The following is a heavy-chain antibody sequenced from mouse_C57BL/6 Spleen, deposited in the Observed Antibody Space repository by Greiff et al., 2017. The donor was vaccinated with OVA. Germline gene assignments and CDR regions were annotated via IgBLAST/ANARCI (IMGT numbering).Heavy chain of an antibody. CDR2: IYPGDGDT. CDR3: AKERGGITTVVANYWYFDV. J-gene: IGHJ1*03. D-gene: IGHD1-1*01. Sequence: LVESGPELVKPGASVKISCKASGYAFSSSWMNWVKQRPGKGLEWIGRIYPGDGDTNYNGKFKGKATLTADKSSSTAYMQLSSLTSEDSAVYFCAKERGGITTVVANYWYFDVWGTGTTVTVSS. CDR1: GYAFSSSW. V-gene: IGHV1-82*01.